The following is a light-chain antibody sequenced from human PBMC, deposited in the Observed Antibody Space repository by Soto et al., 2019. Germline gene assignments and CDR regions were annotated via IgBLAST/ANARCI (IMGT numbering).Light chain of an antibody. CDR2: TGS. V-gene: IGKV1-12*01. CDR3: QQYGSSGT. J-gene: IGKJ1*01. CDR1: QAIDSW. Sequence: DIQMTQSPSSVSASVGDRVTITCRASQAIDSWLAWYQQKPGEAPKLLIFTGSLLHSGVPPRFSGSGSGTDFTLTISRLEPEDFAVYYCQQYGSSGTFGQGTTVDIK.